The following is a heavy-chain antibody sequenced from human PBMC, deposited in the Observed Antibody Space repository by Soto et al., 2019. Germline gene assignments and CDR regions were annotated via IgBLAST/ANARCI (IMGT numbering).Heavy chain of an antibody. J-gene: IGHJ6*02. CDR2: IDGSSATT. CDR3: ARDRRPSIYSGLAV. V-gene: IGHV3-23*01. CDR1: GFTFSDYA. D-gene: IGHD2-2*01. Sequence: GGSLRLSCAASGFTFSDYAMGWVRQAPGKGLEWVSAIDGSSATTNYADSVKGRFTISRDNSKNTLFLHMSGLRAEDTAVYYCARDRRPSIYSGLAVWGQGTTVTVSS.